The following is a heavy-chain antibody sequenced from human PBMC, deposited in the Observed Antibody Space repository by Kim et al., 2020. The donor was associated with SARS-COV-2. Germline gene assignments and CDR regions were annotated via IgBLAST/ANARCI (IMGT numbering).Heavy chain of an antibody. J-gene: IGHJ6*04. CDR2: IYPGDSDT. Sequence: GESLKISCKGSGYSFTSYWIGWVRQMPGKGLEWMGIIYPGDSDTRYSPSFQGQVTISADKSISTAYLQWSSLKASDTAMYYCARSTGTTLSPHYYYGMDVWGEGTTVTVSS. D-gene: IGHD1-7*01. CDR3: ARSTGTTLSPHYYYGMDV. CDR1: GYSFTSYW. V-gene: IGHV5-51*01.